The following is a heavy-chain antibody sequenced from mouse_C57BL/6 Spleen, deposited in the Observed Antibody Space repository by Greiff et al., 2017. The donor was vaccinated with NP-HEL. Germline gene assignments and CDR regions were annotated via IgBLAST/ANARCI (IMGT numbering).Heavy chain of an antibody. CDR3: ARSPRTGTYAMDY. V-gene: IGHV1-82*01. J-gene: IGHJ4*01. CDR1: GYAFSSSW. Sequence: QVQLQQSGPELVKPGASVKISCKASGYAFSSSWMNWVKQRPGKGLEWIGRIYPGDGDTNYNGKFKGKATLTADKSSSTAYMQLSSLTSEDSAVYFCARSPRTGTYAMDYWGQGTSVTVSS. D-gene: IGHD4-1*01. CDR2: IYPGDGDT.